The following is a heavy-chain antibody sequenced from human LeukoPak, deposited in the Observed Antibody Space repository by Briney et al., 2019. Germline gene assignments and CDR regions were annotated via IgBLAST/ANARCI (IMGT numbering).Heavy chain of an antibody. V-gene: IGHV1-8*01. J-gene: IGHJ6*03. CDR1: GYTFTSYD. D-gene: IGHD3-3*01. CDR3: ARGGPYYDFWSGYYTLGGYYYYCYMDV. Sequence: ASVKVSCKASGYTFTSYDINWVRQATGQGLEWMGWMNPNSGNTGYAQKFQGRVTMTRNTSISTAYMELSSLRSEDTAVYYCARGGPYYDFWSGYYTLGGYYYYCYMDVWGKGTTVTVSS. CDR2: MNPNSGNT.